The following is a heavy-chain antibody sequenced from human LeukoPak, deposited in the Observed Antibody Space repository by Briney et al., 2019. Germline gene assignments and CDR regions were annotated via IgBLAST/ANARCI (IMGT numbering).Heavy chain of an antibody. CDR3: ARDGREYDILTGYSYYYYGMDV. Sequence: ASVKVSCKASGGTSSSYAISWVRQAPGQGLEWMGGIIPIFGTANYAQKFQGRVTITADESTSTAYMELSSLRSEDTAVYYCARDGREYDILTGYSYYYYGMDVWGKGTTVTVSS. J-gene: IGHJ6*04. CDR1: GGTSSSYA. D-gene: IGHD3-9*01. V-gene: IGHV1-69*13. CDR2: IIPIFGTA.